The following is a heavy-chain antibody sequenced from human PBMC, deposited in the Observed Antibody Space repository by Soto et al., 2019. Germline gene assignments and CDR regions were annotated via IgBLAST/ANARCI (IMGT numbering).Heavy chain of an antibody. V-gene: IGHV1-69*01. CDR2: IIPIFGTA. CDR3: ARDGYYGSGSRFDP. D-gene: IGHD3-10*01. Sequence: QVQLVQSGAEVKKPGSSVKVSCKASGGTFSSYAISWVRQAPGQGLEWMGGIIPIFGTANYAQKFQGRVTITADQSTSTAYMELCRLRSEDTAVYYCARDGYYGSGSRFDPWGQGTLVTVSS. CDR1: GGTFSSYA. J-gene: IGHJ5*02.